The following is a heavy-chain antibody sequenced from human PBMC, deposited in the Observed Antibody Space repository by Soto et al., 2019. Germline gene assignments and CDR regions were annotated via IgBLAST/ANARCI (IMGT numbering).Heavy chain of an antibody. J-gene: IGHJ6*02. Sequence: GSLRLSCAASGFTFSSYWMHWARQAPGKGLVGVSRINSDGSSTSYADSVKGRFTISRDTAKNTLYLQMNSLRAEDTAVYYCARVITIFGVVIDYYYYGMDVWGQGTTVTVSS. CDR1: GFTFSSYW. V-gene: IGHV3-74*01. CDR2: INSDGSST. CDR3: ARVITIFGVVIDYYYYGMDV. D-gene: IGHD3-3*01.